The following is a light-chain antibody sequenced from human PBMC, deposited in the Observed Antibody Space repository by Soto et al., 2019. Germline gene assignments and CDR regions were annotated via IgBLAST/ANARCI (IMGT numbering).Light chain of an antibody. V-gene: IGLV4-69*01. CDR1: SGHSSYA. Sequence: QPVLTQSPSASASLGASVKLTCTLSSGHSSYAIAWHQQQPEKGPRYLMKLNSDGSHSKGDGIPDRFSGSSSGAERYLTISSLQSENEDDYYCHTWGTGIHYVFGTGTKLTVL. CDR2: LNSDGSH. CDR3: HTWGTGIHYV. J-gene: IGLJ1*01.